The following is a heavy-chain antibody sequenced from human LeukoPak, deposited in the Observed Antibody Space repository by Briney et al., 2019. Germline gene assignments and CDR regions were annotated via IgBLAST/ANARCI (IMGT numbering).Heavy chain of an antibody. CDR3: ASSIAAAGTSFDY. CDR2: IYYSGST. D-gene: IGHD6-13*01. J-gene: IGHJ4*02. V-gene: IGHV4-30-4*01. Sequence: SETLSLTCTVSGGSVSSGDYYWSRIRQPPGKGLEWIGYIYYSGSTYYNPSLKSRVTISVDTSKNQFSLKLSSVTAADTAVYYCASSIAAAGTSFDYWGQGTLVTVSS. CDR1: GGSVSSGDYY.